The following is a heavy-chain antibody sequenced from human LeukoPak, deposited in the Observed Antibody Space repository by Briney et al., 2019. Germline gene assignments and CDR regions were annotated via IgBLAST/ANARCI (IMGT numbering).Heavy chain of an antibody. V-gene: IGHV1-24*01. J-gene: IGHJ3*02. CDR3: ATDSSSWSYDAFDI. Sequence: GASVKVSCKVSGYTLTELSMHWVRQAPGKGLEWMGGFDPEDGETIYAQKFQGRVTMTEDTSTDTAYMELSSLRSEDTAVYYCATDSSSWSYDAFDIWGRGTMVTVSS. CDR1: GYTLTELS. CDR2: FDPEDGET. D-gene: IGHD6-13*01.